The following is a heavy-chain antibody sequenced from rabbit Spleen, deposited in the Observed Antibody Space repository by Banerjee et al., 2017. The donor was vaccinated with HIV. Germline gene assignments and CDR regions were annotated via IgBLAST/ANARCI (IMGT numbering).Heavy chain of an antibody. V-gene: IGHV1S40*01. D-gene: IGHD8-1*01. Sequence: QSLEESGGGLVQPEGSLTLTCTASGFSLNDDYYVCWVRQAPGKGLECIACIYAGSSGSPYYASWAKGRFTCSKTSSTTVTLQMTSLTVADTATYFCARDTGSSFSSYGMDLWGPGTLVTVS. CDR3: ARDTGSSFSSYGMDL. CDR1: GFSLNDDYY. CDR2: IYAGSSGSP. J-gene: IGHJ6*01.